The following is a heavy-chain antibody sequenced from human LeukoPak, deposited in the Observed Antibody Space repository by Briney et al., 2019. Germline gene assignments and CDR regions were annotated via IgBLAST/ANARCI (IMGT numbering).Heavy chain of an antibody. CDR3: AKDGFGELVGGEIDY. J-gene: IGHJ4*02. CDR1: GFTFDDYA. V-gene: IGHV3-9*01. D-gene: IGHD3-10*01. Sequence: GGSLRLSCAASGFTFDDYAMHWVRQAPGKGLEWVSGISLNRVSIAYTASVKGRLTISTNNAKNSLYLQMNSLRAEDTALYYCAKDGFGELVGGEIDYWGQGTLVTVSS. CDR2: ISLNRVSI.